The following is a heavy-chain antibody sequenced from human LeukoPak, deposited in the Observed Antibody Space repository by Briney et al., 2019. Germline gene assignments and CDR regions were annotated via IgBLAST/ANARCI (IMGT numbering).Heavy chain of an antibody. CDR2: IYSGGST. J-gene: IGHJ4*02. Sequence: VGSLRLSCAASGFTVSSNYMSWVRQAPGKGLEWVSVIYSGGSTYYADSVKGRFTISRDNSKNTLYLQMNSLRAEDTAVYYCARDPEYSGYEVYLDYWGQGTLVTVSS. V-gene: IGHV3-53*01. CDR1: GFTVSSNY. CDR3: ARDPEYSGYEVYLDY. D-gene: IGHD5-12*01.